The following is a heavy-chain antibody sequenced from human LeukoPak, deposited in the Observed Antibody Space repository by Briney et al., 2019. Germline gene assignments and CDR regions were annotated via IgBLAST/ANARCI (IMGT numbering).Heavy chain of an antibody. J-gene: IGHJ1*01. CDR3: ANLKYSSSSGAEYFQH. Sequence: GGSLRLSCAASGFTFSSCAMSWVRQAPGKGLEWVSAISGSGGSTYYADSVKGRFTISRDNSKNTLYLQMNSLRAEDTAVYYCANLKYSSSSGAEYFQHWGQGTLVTVSS. D-gene: IGHD6-6*01. CDR2: ISGSGGST. V-gene: IGHV3-23*01. CDR1: GFTFSSCA.